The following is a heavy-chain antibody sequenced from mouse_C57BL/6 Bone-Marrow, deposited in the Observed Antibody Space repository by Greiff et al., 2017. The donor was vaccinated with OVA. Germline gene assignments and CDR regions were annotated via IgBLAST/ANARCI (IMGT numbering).Heavy chain of an antibody. CDR1: GFTFSSYA. J-gene: IGHJ1*03. V-gene: IGHV5-4*01. CDR2: ISAGGSYT. D-gene: IGHD1-1*01. Sequence: EVQLVESGGGLVKPGGSLKLSCAASGFTFSSYAMSWVRQTPEKRLEWVATISAGGSYTYYPDNVTGRFTISRDNAKNNMYLQMSQMKSDDTATYYCARVTTVEATYWYFDVWGTGTTVTVSS. CDR3: ARVTTVEATYWYFDV.